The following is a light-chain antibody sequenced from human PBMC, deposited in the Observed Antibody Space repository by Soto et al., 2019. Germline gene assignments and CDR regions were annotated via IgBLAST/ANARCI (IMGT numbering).Light chain of an antibody. CDR1: QTIDSW. Sequence: DIQMTQSPSTLSASVGDRVTITCLASQTIDSWLAWYQQRPGKPPNLLIYKASTLASGVPSRFSGSGSGTEFTLTINSLQPDDFATYYCQQYHIYSGTFGQGTKVDNK. V-gene: IGKV1-5*03. CDR2: KAS. CDR3: QQYHIYSGT. J-gene: IGKJ1*01.